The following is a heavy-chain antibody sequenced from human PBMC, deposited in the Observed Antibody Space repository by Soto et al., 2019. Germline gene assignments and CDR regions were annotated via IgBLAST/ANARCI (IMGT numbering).Heavy chain of an antibody. CDR2: IYYSGST. CDR1: GGSVSSGGYY. V-gene: IGHV4-31*03. J-gene: IGHJ3*02. Sequence: SETLSLTCTVSGGSVSSGGYYWSWIRQHPGKGLEWIGYIYYSGSTYYNPSLKSRVTISVDTSKNQFSLKLSSVTAADTAVYYCASTLVITYAFDIWGQGTMITV. CDR3: ASTLVITYAFDI. D-gene: IGHD3-22*01.